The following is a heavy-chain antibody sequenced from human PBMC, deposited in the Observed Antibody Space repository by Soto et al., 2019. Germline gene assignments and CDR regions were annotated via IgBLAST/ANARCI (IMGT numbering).Heavy chain of an antibody. CDR3: SKDRRGGRAVLDS. D-gene: IGHD2-8*01. CDR1: GFSFSNYG. Sequence: GGSLRLSCAASGFSFSNYGMHWVRQAPGKGLEWVAVISYDGSSKYHADSVKGRFTISRDNSKNTLHLQMNSLRAEDTAVYYRSKDRRGGRAVLDSWGQGTPVTVSS. CDR2: ISYDGSSK. V-gene: IGHV3-30*18. J-gene: IGHJ4*02.